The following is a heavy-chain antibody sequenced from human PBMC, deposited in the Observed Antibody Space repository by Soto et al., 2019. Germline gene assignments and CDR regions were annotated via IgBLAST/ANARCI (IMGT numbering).Heavy chain of an antibody. CDR1: GGSISSGSYY. CDR3: ARGVSTMSLGFDP. CDR2: IYYTGST. Sequence: KPSETLSLTCSVSGGSISSGSYYWSWIRQRPGKGLEWIGYIYYTGSTYYNPSLKSRVTMSVDTSKNHFSLWLNSVTAADTAVYHCARGVSTMSLGFDPWGQGTLVTVS. V-gene: IGHV4-31*03. D-gene: IGHD5-12*01. J-gene: IGHJ5*02.